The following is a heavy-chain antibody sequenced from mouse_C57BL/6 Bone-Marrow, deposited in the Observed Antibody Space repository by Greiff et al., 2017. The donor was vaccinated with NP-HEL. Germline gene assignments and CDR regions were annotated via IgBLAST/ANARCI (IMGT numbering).Heavy chain of an antibody. Sequence: QVQLQQPGAELVKPGASVKLSCKASGYTFTTYWMQWVKQRPGQGLEWIGEIDPSDSYTNYNQKFKGKATLTVDTSSSTANMQLSSLTSEDSAVYYCARKAYYGRSYKFAYWGQGTLVTVSA. CDR1: GYTFTTYW. CDR3: ARKAYYGRSYKFAY. D-gene: IGHD1-1*01. V-gene: IGHV1-50*01. J-gene: IGHJ3*01. CDR2: IDPSDSYT.